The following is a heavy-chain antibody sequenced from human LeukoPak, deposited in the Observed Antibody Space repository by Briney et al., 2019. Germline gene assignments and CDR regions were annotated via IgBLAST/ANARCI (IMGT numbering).Heavy chain of an antibody. D-gene: IGHD3-9*01. CDR1: GGSISSYY. Sequence: SETLSLTCTVSGGSISSYYWSWIRRPAGKGLEWIGRIYISGSTNYNPSLKSRVTISVDTSKNQFYLKLSSVTAADTAVYYCGRAVGSFDWLPLFDYWGQGTLVTVSS. CDR2: IYISGST. V-gene: IGHV4-4*07. J-gene: IGHJ4*02. CDR3: GRAVGSFDWLPLFDY.